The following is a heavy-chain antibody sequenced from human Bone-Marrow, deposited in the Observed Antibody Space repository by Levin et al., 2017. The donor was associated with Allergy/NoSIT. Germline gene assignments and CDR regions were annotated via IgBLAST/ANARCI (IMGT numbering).Heavy chain of an antibody. V-gene: IGHV3-30-3*01. Sequence: GESLKISCAASGFTFSSYAMHWVRQAPGKGLEWVAVISYDGSNKYYADSVKGRFTISRDNSKNTLYLQMNSLRAEDTAVYYCARDTRGWYGRPLDYWGQGTLVTVSS. CDR1: GFTFSSYA. D-gene: IGHD6-19*01. J-gene: IGHJ4*02. CDR2: ISYDGSNK. CDR3: ARDTRGWYGRPLDY.